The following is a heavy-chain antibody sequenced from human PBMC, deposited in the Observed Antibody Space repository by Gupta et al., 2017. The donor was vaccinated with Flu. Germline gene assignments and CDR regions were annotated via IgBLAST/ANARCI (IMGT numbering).Heavy chain of an antibody. D-gene: IGHD2-2*01. CDR3: ARGSPIVVVPAATKIDY. CDR1: GYTFTSYD. J-gene: IGHJ4*02. V-gene: IGHV1-8*01. Sequence: QVQLVQSGAEVKKPGASVKVSCKASGYTFTSYDINWVRQATGQGLEWMGWMNPNSGNTGYAQKFQGRVTMTRNTSISTAYMELSSLRSEDTAVYYCARGSPIVVVPAATKIDYWGQGTLVTVSS. CDR2: MNPNSGNT.